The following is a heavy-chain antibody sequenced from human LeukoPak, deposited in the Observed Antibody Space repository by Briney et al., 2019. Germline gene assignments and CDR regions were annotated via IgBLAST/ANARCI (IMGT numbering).Heavy chain of an antibody. CDR1: GFTFSSYS. J-gene: IGHJ5*02. CDR2: INSSSSYI. V-gene: IGHV3-21*01. Sequence: GGSLRLSCAASGFTFSSYSMNWVRQAPGKGLEWVSSINSSSSYIYYADSVKGRFTISRDNAKNSLYLQMNSLRAEDTAVYYCARAPSIAAAGSWGQGTLVTVSS. CDR3: ARAPSIAAAGS. D-gene: IGHD6-13*01.